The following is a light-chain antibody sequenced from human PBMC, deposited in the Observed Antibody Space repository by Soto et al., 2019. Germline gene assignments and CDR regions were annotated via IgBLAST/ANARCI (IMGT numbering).Light chain of an antibody. CDR3: QQRSNWPRYT. CDR2: DAS. Sequence: PGERATLSCRASQTVSSYLAWYQQKPGQAPRLLIYDASNRATGIPARFSGSGSGTDFTLTISSLEPEDFAVYYCQQRSNWPRYTFGQGTKLEIK. CDR1: QTVSSY. J-gene: IGKJ2*01. V-gene: IGKV3-11*01.